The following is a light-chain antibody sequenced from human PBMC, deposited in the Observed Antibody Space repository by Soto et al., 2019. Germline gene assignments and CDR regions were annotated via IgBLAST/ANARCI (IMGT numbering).Light chain of an antibody. V-gene: IGKV1-5*01. CDR3: QQYNDYSYT. CDR2: DAS. Sequence: DIQMTQSPSTLSASVGDRVTITCRASQSISTWLAWYQQKPGKAPNLLIYDASSLESGVPSRFSGSGSGTEFTLTISSLQPDDFATYYCQQYNDYSYTFGQGTKVDIK. J-gene: IGKJ2*01. CDR1: QSISTW.